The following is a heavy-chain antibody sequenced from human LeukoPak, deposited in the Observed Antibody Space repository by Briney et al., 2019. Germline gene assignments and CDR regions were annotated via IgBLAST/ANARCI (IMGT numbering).Heavy chain of an antibody. V-gene: IGHV4-4*07. CDR2: IYSSGST. D-gene: IGHD2-21*02. J-gene: IGHJ4*02. Sequence: SETLSLTCTVSGGSINNYYWSWIRQPAGKGLEWIGLIYSSGSTSYNPSLKSRVTMSVDTSKKQFSLRLSSVTAADTAVYYCARVAVSAREYFDYWGQGTLVTVSS. CDR3: ARVAVSAREYFDY. CDR1: GGSINNYY.